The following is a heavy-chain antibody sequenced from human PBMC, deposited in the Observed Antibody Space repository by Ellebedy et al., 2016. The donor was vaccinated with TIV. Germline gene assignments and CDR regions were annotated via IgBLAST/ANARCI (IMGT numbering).Heavy chain of an antibody. V-gene: IGHV3-23*01. CDR1: GFTFSSFT. J-gene: IGHJ4*02. CDR3: AKLDSSGYYYGRLDY. CDR2: ISSSGVSS. Sequence: GGSLRLSCAASGFTFSSFTMTWVRQAPGKGLEWVSSISSSGVSSDYADSVRGRVTISSDNSKSTLYLQMDSLRADDSAEYYCAKLDSSGYYYGRLDYWGQGTLVTVSS. D-gene: IGHD3-22*01.